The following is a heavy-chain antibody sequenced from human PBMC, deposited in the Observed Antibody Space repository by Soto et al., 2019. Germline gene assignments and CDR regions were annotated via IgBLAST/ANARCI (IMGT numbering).Heavy chain of an antibody. D-gene: IGHD3-10*01. CDR2: IYYSGST. V-gene: IGHV4-31*03. CDR1: GGSISGGGYY. CDR3: ARDPGSYYGSGACDI. Sequence: QVQLQESGPGLVKPSQNLSLTCTVSGGSISGGGYYWSWIRQHPGKGLEWIGYIYYSGSTYYNPSLKSRVTISVDTSKNQFSLKLSSVTAADTAVYYCARDPGSYYGSGACDIWGQGTMVTVSS. J-gene: IGHJ3*02.